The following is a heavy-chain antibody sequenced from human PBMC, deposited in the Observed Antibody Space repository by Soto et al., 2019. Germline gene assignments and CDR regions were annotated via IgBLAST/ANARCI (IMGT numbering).Heavy chain of an antibody. CDR3: ARFTEYQLLYDY. V-gene: IGHV4-39*01. Sequence: SETLSLTCTVSGGSISSSSYYWGWIRQPPGKGLEWIGSIYYSGSTYYNPSLKSRVTISVDTSKNQFSLKLSSVTAADTTVYYCARFTEYQLLYDYWGQGTLVTVSS. CDR2: IYYSGST. CDR1: GGSISSSSYY. D-gene: IGHD2-2*01. J-gene: IGHJ4*02.